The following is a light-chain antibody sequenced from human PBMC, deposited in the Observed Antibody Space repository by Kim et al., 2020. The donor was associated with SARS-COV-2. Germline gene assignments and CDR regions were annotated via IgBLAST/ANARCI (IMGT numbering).Light chain of an antibody. V-gene: IGKV3-11*01. Sequence: EIVLTQSPATLSLSPGERATLSCRASQSISTSLAWYQQKPGQVPRLLIYYASNRATGIPARFSGSGSGTDFTLTISSLEPEDFAVYYCQQRRNWPDTCGGGTKVEIK. J-gene: IGKJ4*01. CDR3: QQRRNWPDT. CDR1: QSISTS. CDR2: YAS.